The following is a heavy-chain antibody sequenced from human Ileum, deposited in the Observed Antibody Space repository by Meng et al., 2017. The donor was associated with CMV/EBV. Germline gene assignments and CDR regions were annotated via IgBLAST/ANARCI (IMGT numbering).Heavy chain of an antibody. V-gene: IGHV3-23*01. D-gene: IGHD6-13*01. Sequence: GESLKISCAASGFTFSNYAMSWVRQAPGKGLEWVSAISGGEATTYYADSVKGRFTISRDNSKNTLYLQMNSLGAEDTAVYYCVKDDNNSWYSKSSQNFDYWGQGALVTVSS. CDR1: GFTFSNYA. CDR2: ISGGEATT. J-gene: IGHJ4*02. CDR3: VKDDNNSWYSKSSQNFDY.